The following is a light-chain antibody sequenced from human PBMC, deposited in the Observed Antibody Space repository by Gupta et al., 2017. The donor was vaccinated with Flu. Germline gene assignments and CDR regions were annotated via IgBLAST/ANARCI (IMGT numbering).Light chain of an antibody. CDR3: SSYATTDTLV. Sequence: SITIACTGTRGYIGDYKYVDWYQQYPGKAPKLIIYEVRNRPARVASRFSGSKSGNTASLTISGLQAEDEADYFCSSYATTDTLVFGTGTTVTV. V-gene: IGLV2-14*01. CDR1: RGYIGDYKY. CDR2: EVR. J-gene: IGLJ1*01.